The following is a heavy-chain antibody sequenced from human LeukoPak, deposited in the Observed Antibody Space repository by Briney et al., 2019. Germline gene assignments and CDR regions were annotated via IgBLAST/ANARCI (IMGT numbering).Heavy chain of an antibody. J-gene: IGHJ4*02. CDR3: ARDPKKDYYDSSGYYPSDY. CDR2: ISAYNGNT. Sequence: ASVKVSCKASGYTFTSYGISWVRQAPGQGLEWMGWISAYNGNTNYAQKLQGRVTMTTDTSTSTAYMGLRSLRSDDTAVYYCARDPKKDYYDSSGYYPSDYWGQGTLVTVSS. D-gene: IGHD3-22*01. CDR1: GYTFTSYG. V-gene: IGHV1-18*01.